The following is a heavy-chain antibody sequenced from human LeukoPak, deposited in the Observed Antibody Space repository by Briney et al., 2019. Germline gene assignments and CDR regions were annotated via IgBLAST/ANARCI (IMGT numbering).Heavy chain of an antibody. CDR2: IIPILGIA. D-gene: IGHD3-3*01. Sequence: SVKVSCKASGGTFSSYAISWVRQAPGQGLEWMGRIIPILGIANYAQKFQGRVTITADKSTSTAYMELSSLRSEDTAVYYCARVGLHDFWSGYSFDYWGQGTLVTVSS. CDR3: ARVGLHDFWSGYSFDY. V-gene: IGHV1-69*04. J-gene: IGHJ4*02. CDR1: GGTFSSYA.